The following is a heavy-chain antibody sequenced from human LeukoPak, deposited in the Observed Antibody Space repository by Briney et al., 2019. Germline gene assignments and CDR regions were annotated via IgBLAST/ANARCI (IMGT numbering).Heavy chain of an antibody. CDR2: MNPNSGEK. Sequence: ASVKVSCKASGYTFTSYDINWVRQATGQGLEWMGWMNPNSGEKGHAQKFQGRVTITRETSINTAYMELSSLRSEDTAVYYCAKERPYCSGGSCYRGMAFDIWGQGTMVTVSS. CDR3: AKERPYCSGGSCYRGMAFDI. D-gene: IGHD2-15*01. CDR1: GYTFTSYD. V-gene: IGHV1-8*01. J-gene: IGHJ3*02.